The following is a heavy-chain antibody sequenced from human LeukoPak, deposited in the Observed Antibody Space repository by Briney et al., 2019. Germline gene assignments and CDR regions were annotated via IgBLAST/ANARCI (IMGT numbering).Heavy chain of an antibody. V-gene: IGHV4-30-2*01. J-gene: IGHJ3*02. Sequence: SETLSLTCAVSGGSISSGGYSWSWIRQPPGKGLEWFGYIYHSGSTYYNPSLKSRVTISVDRSKNQFSLKLSSVTAADTAVYYCARSMVRGANAFDIWGQGTMVTVSS. CDR1: GGSISSGGYS. D-gene: IGHD3-10*01. CDR2: IYHSGST. CDR3: ARSMVRGANAFDI.